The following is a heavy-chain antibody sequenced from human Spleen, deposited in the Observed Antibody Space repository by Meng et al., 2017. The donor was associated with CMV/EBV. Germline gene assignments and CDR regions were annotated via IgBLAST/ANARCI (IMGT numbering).Heavy chain of an antibody. CDR2: ISSSSSYI. Sequence: GESLKISCAASGFTFSSYSMNWVRQAPGKGLEWVSSISSSSSYIYYADSVKGRFTISRDNAKNSLYLQMSNLRVEDTAVYYCAKGVTGEDDAFDIWGQGTMVTVSS. V-gene: IGHV3-21*04. CDR1: GFTFSSYS. D-gene: IGHD7-27*01. J-gene: IGHJ3*02. CDR3: AKGVTGEDDAFDI.